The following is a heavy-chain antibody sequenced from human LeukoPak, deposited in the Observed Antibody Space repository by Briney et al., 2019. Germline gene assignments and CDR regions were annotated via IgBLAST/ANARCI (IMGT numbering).Heavy chain of an antibody. CDR2: ISYDGSNK. J-gene: IGHJ3*02. Sequence: GGSLRLSCAASGFTFNSYAIHWVRQAPGKGLEWVAVISYDGSNKYYADSVKGRFTISRDNSKNTLCLQMNSLRAEDTAVYYCARDLASTVTTGDAFDIWGQGTMVTVSS. CDR1: GFTFNSYA. V-gene: IGHV3-30*04. D-gene: IGHD4-17*01. CDR3: ARDLASTVTTGDAFDI.